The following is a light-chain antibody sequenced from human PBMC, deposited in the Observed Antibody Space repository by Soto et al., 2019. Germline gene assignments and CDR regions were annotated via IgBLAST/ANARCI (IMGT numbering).Light chain of an antibody. CDR3: QQYNFWPPLT. CDR2: DAS. CDR1: QSVNSN. V-gene: IGKV3-15*01. J-gene: IGKJ4*01. Sequence: EIVMTQSPATLSVSPGERATLSCRASQSVNSNLAWYRQKPGQAPRLLISDASTRATGVPARFSGSWSGTEFTLTISSLQSEDSGIYYCQQYNFWPPLTFGGGTKVEIE.